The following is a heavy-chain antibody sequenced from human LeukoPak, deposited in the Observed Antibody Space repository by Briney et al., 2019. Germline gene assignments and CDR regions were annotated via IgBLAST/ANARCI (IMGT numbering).Heavy chain of an antibody. CDR3: ARDHPYYSMDV. CDR2: ISGSGGST. Sequence: GGSLRLSCAASGFTFSSYAMSWVRQAPGKGLEWVSAISGSGGSTYYADSVKGRFTISRDNAQNSLYLEMNSLRAEDTALYYCARDHPYYSMDVWGQGTTVTVSS. CDR1: GFTFSSYA. V-gene: IGHV3-23*01. J-gene: IGHJ6*02.